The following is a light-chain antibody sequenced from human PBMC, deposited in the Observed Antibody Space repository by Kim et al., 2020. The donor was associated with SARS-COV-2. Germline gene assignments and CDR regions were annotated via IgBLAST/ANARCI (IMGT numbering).Light chain of an antibody. J-gene: IGKJ2*01. V-gene: IGKV3-15*01. CDR1: QSVGKF. Sequence: EIILTQSPASMSVSLGQRVTLSCRASQSVGKFLAWYQHKPGHTTRLLIYGGSARALGAPDRFSGTGSGTDFTLTIDSLQSEDFAIYYCQQYNDWPYTFGRGPSWRS. CDR2: GGS. CDR3: QQYNDWPYT.